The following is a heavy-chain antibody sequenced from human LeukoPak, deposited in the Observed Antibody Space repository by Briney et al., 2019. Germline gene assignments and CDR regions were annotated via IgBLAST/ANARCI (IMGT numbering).Heavy chain of an antibody. J-gene: IGHJ4*02. CDR2: ISYDGSHE. CDR3: ARDSRTIGYSYGYY. V-gene: IGHV3-30-3*01. CDR1: GFTFSSYA. Sequence: GGSLRLSCAASGFTFSSYAMHSVRQAPGKGLEWVPVISYDGSHEYYADSVKGRFTISRDNSKNTLYLQMNSLRAEDTAVYYCARDSRTIGYSYGYYWGQGTLVTVSS. D-gene: IGHD5-18*01.